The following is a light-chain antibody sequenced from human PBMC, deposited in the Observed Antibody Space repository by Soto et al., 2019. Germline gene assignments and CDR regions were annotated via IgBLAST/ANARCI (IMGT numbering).Light chain of an antibody. CDR2: AAS. V-gene: IGKV3-11*01. Sequence: EIVLTQSPATLSLSPGERATLSCRASQSVSSYLAWYQQKPGQAPWLLIYAASNGATGIPARFSGSGSGTDITLTISRLEPEDFAENYCQQPCTFGQGTKLEIK. CDR3: QQPCT. CDR1: QSVSSY. J-gene: IGKJ2*02.